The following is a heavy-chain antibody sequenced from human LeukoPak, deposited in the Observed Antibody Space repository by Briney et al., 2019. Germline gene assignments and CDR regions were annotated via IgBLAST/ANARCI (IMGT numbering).Heavy chain of an antibody. CDR3: AGVYRRDYYYYYMDV. CDR2: IYYSGST. D-gene: IGHD2-2*01. J-gene: IGHJ6*03. CDR1: GGSISSYY. Sequence: SETLSLTCTVSGGSISSYYWSRIRQPPGKGLEWIGYIYYSGSTNYNPSLKSRVTISVDTSKNQFSLKLSSVTAADTAVYYCAGVYRRDYYYYYMDVWGKGTTVTVSS. V-gene: IGHV4-59*01.